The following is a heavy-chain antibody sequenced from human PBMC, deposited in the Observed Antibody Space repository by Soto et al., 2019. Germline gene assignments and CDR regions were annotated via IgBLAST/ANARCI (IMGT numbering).Heavy chain of an antibody. CDR3: AKDKKYSSSFVDY. Sequence: GGSLRLSCAASGFTFSSYGMHWVRQAPGKGLEWVAVISYDGSNKYYADSVKGRFTISRDNSKNTLHLQMNSLRAEDTAVYYCAKDKKYSSSFVDYWGQGTLVTVSS. J-gene: IGHJ4*02. CDR2: ISYDGSNK. D-gene: IGHD6-6*01. CDR1: GFTFSSYG. V-gene: IGHV3-30*18.